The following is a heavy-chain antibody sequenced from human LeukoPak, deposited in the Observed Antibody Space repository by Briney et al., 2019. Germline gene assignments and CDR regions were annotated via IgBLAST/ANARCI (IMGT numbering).Heavy chain of an antibody. D-gene: IGHD3-10*01. V-gene: IGHV3-30*04. Sequence: QTGGSLRLSCAASGFTFNNYPMHWVRQAPGKGLEWVAVISFGGSLKEYAESVKGRFTISRDNSQNTLFLQLESLRPEDTAVYYCARGVYEGSRRARRGYFDFWGQGTLVTVSS. CDR2: ISFGGSLK. CDR3: ARGVYEGSRRARRGYFDF. CDR1: GFTFNNYP. J-gene: IGHJ4*02.